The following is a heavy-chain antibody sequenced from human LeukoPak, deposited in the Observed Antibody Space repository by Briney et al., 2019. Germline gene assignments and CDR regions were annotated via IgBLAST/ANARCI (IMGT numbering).Heavy chain of an antibody. J-gene: IGHJ4*02. D-gene: IGHD1-26*01. V-gene: IGHV4-59*01. Sequence: SETLSLTCTVSGGSINSYYWSWLGQPPGKGPAWMGYIYYSGSTNYNHSLKSRVTISVDASKTQFSLTLSSVTAADSAVYYCARALTGVGATTNWGRGTLVTVSS. CDR3: ARALTGVGATTN. CDR1: GGSINSYY. CDR2: IYYSGST.